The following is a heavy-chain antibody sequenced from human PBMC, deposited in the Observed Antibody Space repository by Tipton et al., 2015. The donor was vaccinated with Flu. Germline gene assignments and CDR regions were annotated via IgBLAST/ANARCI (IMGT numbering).Heavy chain of an antibody. D-gene: IGHD3-10*02. V-gene: IGHV5-51*01. J-gene: IGHJ3*02. Sequence: VQLVQSGAEVKEPGESLKISCKSSGYSFTSYWIAWVRQMPGKGLEWMGNIYPGDSDSRYRPSFQGQVTMSVDRSVRTVYLQWGSLRASDIAIYFCALPISYVGASFSAFYIWGLGTFVPVSS. CDR3: ALPISYVGASFSAFYI. CDR2: IYPGDSDS. CDR1: GYSFTSYW.